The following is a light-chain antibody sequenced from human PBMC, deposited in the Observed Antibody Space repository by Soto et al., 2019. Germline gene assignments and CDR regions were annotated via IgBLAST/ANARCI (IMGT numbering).Light chain of an antibody. CDR2: DVS. CDR1: SSDIGRYTY. Sequence: QSVLTQPASVSGSPGQSITISCTGTSSDIGRYTYVSWYQQHPGKAPKLMIYDVSDRPSGVSNRFSGSKSGNTASLTISGLQTEDEADYYCSSYTRSSALVVFGTGTKLTVL. V-gene: IGLV2-14*03. J-gene: IGLJ1*01. CDR3: SSYTRSSALVV.